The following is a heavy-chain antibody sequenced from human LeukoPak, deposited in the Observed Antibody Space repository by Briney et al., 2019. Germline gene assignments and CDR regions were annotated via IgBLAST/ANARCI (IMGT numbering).Heavy chain of an antibody. J-gene: IGHJ4*02. CDR1: GFTFSNAW. Sequence: GGSLRLSCAASGFTFSNAWMSWVRQAPGKGLEWVGRIKSKTDGGTTDYAAPVKGRFTISRDDSKNTLYLQMNSLKTEDTAVYYCTTKTGSYRQYYFDYWGQGTLVTVSS. CDR2: IKSKTDGGTT. V-gene: IGHV3-15*01. CDR3: TTKTGSYRQYYFDY. D-gene: IGHD3-16*02.